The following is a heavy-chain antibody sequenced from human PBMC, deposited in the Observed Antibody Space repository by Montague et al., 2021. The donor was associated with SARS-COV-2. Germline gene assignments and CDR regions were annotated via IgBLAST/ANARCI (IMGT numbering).Heavy chain of an antibody. D-gene: IGHD3-16*01. CDR3: AHRRDDATLITEWFDP. J-gene: IGHJ5*02. V-gene: IGHV2-5*02. Sequence: PALVKPTQTLTLTCTFSGFSLSTNGVGVGWIRQPPGKALEWLALIYWDGDKRYSPSLMSRLTISRGTSKNQVVLTMTNMNPVDTATYYCAHRRDDATLITEWFDPWGQGTMVTVSS. CDR2: IYWDGDK. CDR1: GFSLSTNGVG.